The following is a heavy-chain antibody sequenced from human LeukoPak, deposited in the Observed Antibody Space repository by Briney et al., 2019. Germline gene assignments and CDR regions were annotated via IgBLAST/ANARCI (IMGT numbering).Heavy chain of an antibody. J-gene: IGHJ4*02. Sequence: GGSLGLSCAASGFTFSSYSINWVRQAPGKGLEWVSSISSSSSYIHYADSVKGRFTISRDNAKNSLHLQMNSLRAEDTAVYHCAREYPRGAAAPDYWGQGTLVTVSS. V-gene: IGHV3-21*01. D-gene: IGHD6-13*01. CDR3: AREYPRGAAAPDY. CDR2: ISSSSSYI. CDR1: GFTFSSYS.